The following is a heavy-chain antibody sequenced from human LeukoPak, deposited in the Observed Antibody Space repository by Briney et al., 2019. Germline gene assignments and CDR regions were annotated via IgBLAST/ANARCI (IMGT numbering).Heavy chain of an antibody. J-gene: IGHJ6*02. CDR1: GGSVSSGSYY. V-gene: IGHV4-61*01. Sequence: SETLSLTCTVSGGSVSSGSYYWSWIRQPPGKGLEWIGYIYYSGSTNYNPSLKSRVTISVDTSKNQFSLKLSSVTAADTAVYYCARDPNSSYYYGSGSPYGMDVWGQGATVTVSS. D-gene: IGHD3-10*01. CDR3: ARDPNSSYYYGSGSPYGMDV. CDR2: IYYSGST.